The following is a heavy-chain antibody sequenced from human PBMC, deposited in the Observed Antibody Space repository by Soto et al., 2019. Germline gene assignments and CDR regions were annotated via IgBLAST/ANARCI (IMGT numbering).Heavy chain of an antibody. J-gene: IGHJ4*02. D-gene: IGHD6-6*01. CDR3: AREFSNSPEAFDS. Sequence: PSETLSLTCTVSGGSVNGDNFYWSWIRQPPGRGLEWIGYIYYTGVTKYNPSLKSRVTISIDTSRNQFSLKLSSVTAADTAIYYCAREFSNSPEAFDSWGQGSLVTVSS. CDR2: IYYTGVT. CDR1: GGSVNGDNFY. V-gene: IGHV4-61*01.